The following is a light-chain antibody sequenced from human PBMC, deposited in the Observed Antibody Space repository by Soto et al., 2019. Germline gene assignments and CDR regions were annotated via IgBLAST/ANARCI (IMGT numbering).Light chain of an antibody. Sequence: DIQMTQSPSSLSASVGDRVTITCRASQSIITYLNWYQQIPGKAPKLLIHAASSLPSGVPSSFSGSGYGTHFTLIISSLQPEDFATYYCQQSYSSYTFGQGTKLEI. CDR2: AAS. J-gene: IGKJ2*01. V-gene: IGKV1-39*01. CDR1: QSIITY. CDR3: QQSYSSYT.